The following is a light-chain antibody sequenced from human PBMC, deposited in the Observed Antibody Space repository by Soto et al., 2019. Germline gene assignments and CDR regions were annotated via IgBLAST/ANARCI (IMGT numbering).Light chain of an antibody. CDR3: QQYGSSPRT. CDR2: GAS. V-gene: IGKV3-20*01. J-gene: IGKJ2*01. Sequence: EIVLTQSPGTLSLSPGERATLSCRASRSVSSSYLAWYQQKPGQAPRLLIYGASSRTTGIPDRFSGGGSGTDFTLTISRLEPEDFAVYYCQQYGSSPRTFGQGTKLEIK. CDR1: RSVSSSY.